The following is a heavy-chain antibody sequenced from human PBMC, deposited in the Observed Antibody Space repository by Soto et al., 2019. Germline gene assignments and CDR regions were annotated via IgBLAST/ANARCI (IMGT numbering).Heavy chain of an antibody. J-gene: IGHJ4*02. V-gene: IGHV3-66*01. CDR1: GFTVSSNY. Sequence: PGGSLRLSCAASGFTVSSNYMSWVRQAPGKGLEWVSVIYSGGSTYYADSVKGRFIISRDDSKNTLVLQMNSLRAEDTAVYYCAPANLLLPWLFDYWGQGTLVTVSS. CDR3: APANLLLPWLFDY. CDR2: IYSGGST. D-gene: IGHD1-26*01.